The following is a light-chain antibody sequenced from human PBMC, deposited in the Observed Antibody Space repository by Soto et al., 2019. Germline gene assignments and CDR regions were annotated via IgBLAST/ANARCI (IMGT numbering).Light chain of an antibody. CDR1: SANIGNNY. J-gene: IGLJ2*01. V-gene: IGLV1-44*01. Sequence: QSVLTQPPSASGTPGQRVTISCSGRSANIGNNYVCWYQQLPGTAPKLLIYSNNQRPSGVPDRFSGSKSGTSASLAISGLQSGDEANYYCAAWDDSLNGVVFGGGTKLTVL. CDR2: SNN. CDR3: AAWDDSLNGVV.